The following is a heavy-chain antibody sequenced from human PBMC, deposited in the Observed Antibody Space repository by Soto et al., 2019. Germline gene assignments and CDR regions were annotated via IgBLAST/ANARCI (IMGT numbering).Heavy chain of an antibody. Sequence: SETLSLTCTVSGGSISSYYWSWIRQPPGKGLEWIGYIYYSGSTNYNPSPKSRVTISVDTSKNQFSLKLSSVTAADTAVYYCARTHDFWSGYYSWFWFDPWGQGTLVTVSS. J-gene: IGHJ5*02. D-gene: IGHD3-3*01. CDR3: ARTHDFWSGYYSWFWFDP. CDR1: GGSISSYY. V-gene: IGHV4-59*08. CDR2: IYYSGST.